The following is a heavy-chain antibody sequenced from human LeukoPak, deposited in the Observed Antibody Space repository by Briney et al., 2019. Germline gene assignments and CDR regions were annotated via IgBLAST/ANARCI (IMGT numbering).Heavy chain of an antibody. V-gene: IGHV1-69*05. CDR2: IIPIFGTA. CDR3: ARMSIAAHPGDY. D-gene: IGHD6-6*01. Sequence: SVEVSCKASGGTFSSYAISWVRQAPGQGLEWMGGIIPIFGTANYAQKFQGRVTITTDESTSTAYMELSSLRSEDTAVYYCARMSIAAHPGDYWGQGTLVTVSS. J-gene: IGHJ4*02. CDR1: GGTFSSYA.